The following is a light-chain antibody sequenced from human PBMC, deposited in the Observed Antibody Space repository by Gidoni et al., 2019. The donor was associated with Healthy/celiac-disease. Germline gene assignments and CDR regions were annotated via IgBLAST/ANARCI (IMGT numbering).Light chain of an antibody. CDR2: GAS. V-gene: IGKV3-15*01. CDR3: QQYNNRWT. Sequence: EEVMTQSPATLSVSPGERATLSCRASQSVSNNLAWYQQKPAQAPRLLIYGASTRATGIPARFSGSGSGTEFTLTISSLQSEDFAVYYCQQYNNRWTFGQGTKVEIK. CDR1: QSVSNN. J-gene: IGKJ1*01.